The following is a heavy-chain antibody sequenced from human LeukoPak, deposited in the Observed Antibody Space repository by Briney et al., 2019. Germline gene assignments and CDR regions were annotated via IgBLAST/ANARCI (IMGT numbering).Heavy chain of an antibody. Sequence: GGSLRLSCAASGFKFNGYGMHWVRQAPGKGLEWVAVIWSDGSRKYYADSVKGRLTISRDNSKNTLYLQMSGLSADDTAVYYCARALYSGAWYGHDYWGQGTLVTVSS. J-gene: IGHJ4*02. V-gene: IGHV3-33*01. CDR3: ARALYSGAWYGHDY. CDR1: GFKFNGYG. D-gene: IGHD6-19*01. CDR2: IWSDGSRK.